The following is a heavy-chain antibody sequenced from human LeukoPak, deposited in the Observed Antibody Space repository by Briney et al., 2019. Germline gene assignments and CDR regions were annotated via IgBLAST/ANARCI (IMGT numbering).Heavy chain of an antibody. J-gene: IGHJ6*02. V-gene: IGHV4-34*01. CDR1: GGSFSGYD. CDR3: ARGPQLWFGELLNYYYYGMDV. Sequence: PSETLSLTCAVYGGSFSGYDWSWIRQPPGKGLEWIGEINHSGSTNYNPSLKSRVTISVDTSKNQFSLKLSSVTAADTAVYYCARGPQLWFGELLNYYYYGMDVWGQGTTVTVSS. CDR2: INHSGST. D-gene: IGHD3-10*01.